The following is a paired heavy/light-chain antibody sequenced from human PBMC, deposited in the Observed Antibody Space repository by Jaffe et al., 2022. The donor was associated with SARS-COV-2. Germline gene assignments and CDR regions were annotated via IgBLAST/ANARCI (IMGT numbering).Heavy chain of an antibody. CDR3: ARDKGVVAAFLDF. CDR1: GYTFSSYG. V-gene: IGHV3-33*01. CDR2: IWYDGSKK. D-gene: IGHD2-15*01. J-gene: IGHJ4*02. Sequence: QVQLVESGGGVVQPGRSLRLSCATSGYTFSSYGMYWVRRAPGKGLEWVAVIWYDGSKKYYADSVKGRFTISRDDSKNTLYLQMNSLRPEDTAVYYCARDKGVVAAFLDFWGQGTLVTVSS.
Light chain of an antibody. CDR3: MQSIQFPLLT. CDR1: QSLLHSDGKTY. J-gene: IGKJ4*01. V-gene: IGKV2D-29*01. CDR2: EVS. Sequence: DIVMTQTPLSLSVTPGQPASLSCKSSQSLLHSDGKTYLYWYLQKPGQPLQLLIYEVSNRFSGVPDRFSGSGSGTDFTLKISRVEAEDVGVYYCMQSIQFPLLTFGGGTKVEIK.